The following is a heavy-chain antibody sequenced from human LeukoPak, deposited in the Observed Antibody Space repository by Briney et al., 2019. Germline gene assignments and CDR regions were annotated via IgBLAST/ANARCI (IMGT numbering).Heavy chain of an antibody. CDR2: INYSGST. CDR3: RSYLVIPSYYYYMDV. V-gene: IGHV4-59*04. D-gene: IGHD3-10*01. CDR1: GGSISSYY. Sequence: SETLSLTCTVSGGSISSYYWNWIRQPPGKGLEWIGSINYSGSTYYNPSLKSRVTISVDTSKNQFSLKLSSVTAADTAVYYCRSYLVIPSYYYYMDVWGKGTTVTVSS. J-gene: IGHJ6*03.